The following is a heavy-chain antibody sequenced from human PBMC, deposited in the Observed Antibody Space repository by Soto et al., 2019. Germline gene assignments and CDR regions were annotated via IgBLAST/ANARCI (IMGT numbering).Heavy chain of an antibody. CDR3: ARSDGYSLTPDY. J-gene: IGHJ4*02. Sequence: ASVKVSCKASGGTFSSYAISWVRQAPGQGLEWMGGIIPIFGTANYAQKFQGRVTITADESTSTAYMELSSLRSEDTAVYYCARSDGYSLTPDYWGQGTLVTVS. CDR1: GGTFSSYA. V-gene: IGHV1-69*13. CDR2: IIPIFGTA. D-gene: IGHD4-4*01.